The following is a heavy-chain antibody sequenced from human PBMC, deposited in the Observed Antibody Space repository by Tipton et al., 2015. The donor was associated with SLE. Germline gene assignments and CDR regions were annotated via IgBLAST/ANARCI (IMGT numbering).Heavy chain of an antibody. J-gene: IGHJ5*02. D-gene: IGHD3-16*01. V-gene: IGHV4-59*01. CDR1: GGSISDYY. CDR3: ARNEYADNNNWFDP. CDR2: IDDSGST. Sequence: TLSLTCTVSGGSISDYYWSWIRQPPGKGLEWIGYIDDSGSTNYNPSLKNRVTISVDPSKNQFSLKVNSVTAADTAVYSCARNEYADNNNWFDPWGQGILVIVSS.